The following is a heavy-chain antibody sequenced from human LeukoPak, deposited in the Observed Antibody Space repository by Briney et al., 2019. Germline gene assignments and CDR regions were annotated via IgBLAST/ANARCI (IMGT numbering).Heavy chain of an antibody. CDR2: IWYDGSNK. J-gene: IGHJ5*02. CDR1: GFTFSSYG. CDR3: AKDPYCSGGSCYSSNWFDP. V-gene: IGHV3-33*06. Sequence: GGSLRLSCAASGFTFSSYGMHWVRPAPGKGLEWVAVIWYDGSNKYYADSVKGRFTISRDNSKNTLYLQMNSLRAEDTAVSYCAKDPYCSGGSCYSSNWFDPWAREPWSPSPQ. D-gene: IGHD2-15*01.